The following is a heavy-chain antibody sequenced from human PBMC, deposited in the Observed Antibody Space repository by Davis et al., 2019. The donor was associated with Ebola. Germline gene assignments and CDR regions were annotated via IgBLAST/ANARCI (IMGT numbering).Heavy chain of an antibody. D-gene: IGHD2-15*01. V-gene: IGHV3-48*03. CDR2: MTSSGDTT. CDR1: GMTLSIYE. CDR3: ARGVLGRCSGGSCYRLYGMDV. Sequence: PGGSLRLSCAASGMTLSIYEVNWVRQTPEKGLEWISYMTSSGDTTYYADSVKGRFTISRDNSKNTLYLQMNSLRAEDTAVYYCARGVLGRCSGGSCYRLYGMDVWGQGTTVTVSS. J-gene: IGHJ6*02.